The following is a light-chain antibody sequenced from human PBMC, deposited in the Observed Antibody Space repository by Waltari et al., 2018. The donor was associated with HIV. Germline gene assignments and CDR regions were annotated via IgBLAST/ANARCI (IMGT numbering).Light chain of an antibody. Sequence: DIVMTQSPDSLAVSLGERATIHCKSSQSVLYSSSNRNYLAWYHQKPGQPPKLLIYWASTRESGVPDRFSGSGSGTDFTLTISSLQAEDVAVYYCQQYYSSPWTFGQGTKVEIK. J-gene: IGKJ1*01. CDR1: QSVLYSSSNRNY. CDR3: QQYYSSPWT. CDR2: WAS. V-gene: IGKV4-1*01.